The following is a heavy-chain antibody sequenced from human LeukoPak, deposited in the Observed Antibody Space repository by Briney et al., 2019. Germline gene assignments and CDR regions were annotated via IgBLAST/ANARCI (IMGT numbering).Heavy chain of an antibody. Sequence: GGSLRLSCAASGFTLNNYGMHWVRQAPGKGLEWVAVISYDGSNKYYADSVKGRFTISRDNSKNTLYLQMNSLRAEDTAVYYCAKDHDSYDSSGYFDYWGQGTLVTVSS. V-gene: IGHV3-30*18. D-gene: IGHD3-22*01. CDR3: AKDHDSYDSSGYFDY. CDR2: ISYDGSNK. J-gene: IGHJ4*02. CDR1: GFTLNNYG.